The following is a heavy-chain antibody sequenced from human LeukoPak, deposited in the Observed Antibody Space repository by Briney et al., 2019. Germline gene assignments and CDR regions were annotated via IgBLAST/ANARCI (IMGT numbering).Heavy chain of an antibody. CDR2: IRSDGDNE. V-gene: IGHV3-30*02. D-gene: IGHD3-3*01. CDR1: GFSFSDFG. CDR3: AKEYYDLVYYYYMDV. J-gene: IGHJ6*03. Sequence: PGGSLRLSCVASGFSFSDFGMFWVRQAPGKGLEWVASIRSDGDNENYGDSVKGRVTISRDNSKNTLYLQMSSLRPEDTAVYYCAKEYYDLVYYYYMDVWGKGTTVAVSS.